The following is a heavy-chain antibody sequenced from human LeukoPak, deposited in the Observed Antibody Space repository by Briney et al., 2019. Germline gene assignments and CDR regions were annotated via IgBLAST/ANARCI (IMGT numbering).Heavy chain of an antibody. CDR3: ARVSNYYGSGSPRYYFDY. CDR2: INAGNGNT. Sequence: ASVKVSCKASGYTFTSYAMHWVRQAPGQRLEWMGWINAGNGNTKYSQKFQGRVTITRDTSASTAYMELSSLRSEDTAVYYCARVSNYYGSGSPRYYFDYWGQGTLVTVSS. V-gene: IGHV1-3*01. J-gene: IGHJ4*02. D-gene: IGHD3-10*01. CDR1: GYTFTSYA.